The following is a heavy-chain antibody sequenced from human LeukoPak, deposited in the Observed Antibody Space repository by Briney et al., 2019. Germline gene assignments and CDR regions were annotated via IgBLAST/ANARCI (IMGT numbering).Heavy chain of an antibody. CDR1: GYTFTGYY. CDR3: ARDPLGVVVVAANGDHYFDY. D-gene: IGHD2-15*01. V-gene: IGHV1-2*02. J-gene: IGHJ4*02. Sequence: GASVKVSCKASGYTFTGYYTHWVRQAPGQGLEWMGWINPNSGGTNYAQKFQGRVTMTRDTSISTAYMELSRLRSDDTAVYYCARDPLGVVVVAANGDHYFDYWGQGTLVTVSS. CDR2: INPNSGGT.